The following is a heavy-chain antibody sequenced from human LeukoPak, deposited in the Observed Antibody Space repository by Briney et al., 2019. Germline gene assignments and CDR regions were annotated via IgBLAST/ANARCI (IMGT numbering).Heavy chain of an antibody. Sequence: PGGSLRLSCVASGFTFTTYSMNWVRLAPGKGLEWVSYINSNSRTIYYADSVKGRFTVSRDNAKNPLYLQMNSLRDEDTAVYYCARDPTISGSYSDYWGQGTLVTVSS. CDR3: ARDPTISGSYSDY. CDR2: INSNSRTI. V-gene: IGHV3-48*02. D-gene: IGHD1-26*01. CDR1: GFTFTTYS. J-gene: IGHJ4*02.